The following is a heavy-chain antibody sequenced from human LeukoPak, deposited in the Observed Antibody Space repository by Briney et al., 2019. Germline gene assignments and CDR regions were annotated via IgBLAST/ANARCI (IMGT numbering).Heavy chain of an antibody. CDR1: GGSFSFYY. J-gene: IGHJ6*03. V-gene: IGHV4-34*01. CDR2: INHSGST. D-gene: IGHD3-10*01. CDR3: ARVRLYYAAYYYMDV. Sequence: KPSETLSLTCAVYGGSFSFYYWSCIRQPPGKGLEWIGEINHSGSTNYNPSLKSRVTISVDTSKNQFSLKLSSVTAADTAVYYCARVRLYYAAYYYMDVWGKGTTVTVSS.